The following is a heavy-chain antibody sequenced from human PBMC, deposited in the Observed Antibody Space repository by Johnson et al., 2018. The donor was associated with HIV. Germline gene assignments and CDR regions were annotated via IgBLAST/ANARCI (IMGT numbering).Heavy chain of an antibody. Sequence: QVQLVESGGDVVQPGRSLRLSCAASGFSFSTYGMHWVRQAPGKGLEWVANIWYDGINKYYADSVKGRFTISRDNSKNTLYLQMNSVRAEDTAVYYCAKDQWSSSWTNDAVDIWGQGTMVTVSS. CDR3: AKDQWSSSWTNDAVDI. CDR1: GFSFSTYG. V-gene: IGHV3-33*06. J-gene: IGHJ3*02. D-gene: IGHD6-13*01. CDR2: IWYDGINK.